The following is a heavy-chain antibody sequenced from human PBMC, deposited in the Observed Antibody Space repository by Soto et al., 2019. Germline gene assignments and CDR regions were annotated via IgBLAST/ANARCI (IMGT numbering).Heavy chain of an antibody. CDR2: ISAYNGNT. D-gene: IGHD6-19*01. CDR1: GYTFTSYG. Sequence: LKVSCKASGYTFTSYGISWVRQAPGQGLEWMGWISAYNGNTNYAQKLQGRVTMTTDTSTSTAYMELRSLRSDDTAVYYCARVRIAVAGPTPYYYYGMDVWGQGTTVTVSS. V-gene: IGHV1-18*04. CDR3: ARVRIAVAGPTPYYYYGMDV. J-gene: IGHJ6*02.